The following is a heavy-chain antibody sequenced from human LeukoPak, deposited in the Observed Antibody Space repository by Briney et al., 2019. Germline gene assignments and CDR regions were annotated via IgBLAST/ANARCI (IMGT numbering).Heavy chain of an antibody. CDR2: INPNSGGT. CDR3: AASYGSGSYYNNY. V-gene: IGHV1-2*02. Sequence: ASVKVSCKAPGYTFTGYYMHWVRQAPGQGLEWMGWINPNSGGTNYAQKFQGRVTMTRDTSISTAYMELSRLRSDDTAVYYCAASYGSGSYYNNYWGQGTLVTVSS. D-gene: IGHD3-10*01. CDR1: GYTFTGYY. J-gene: IGHJ4*02.